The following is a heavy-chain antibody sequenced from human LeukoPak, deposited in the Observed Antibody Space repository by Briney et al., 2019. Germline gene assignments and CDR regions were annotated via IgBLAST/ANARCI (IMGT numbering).Heavy chain of an antibody. CDR1: GSTFSSYG. D-gene: IGHD3-3*01. Sequence: GGSLRLSCAASGSTFSSYGMHWVRQAPGKGLEWVAVISYDGSNKYYADSVKGRFTISRDNSKNTLYLQMNSLRAEDTAVYYCAKGSPAATVFADWGQGTLVTVSS. CDR3: AKGSPAATVFAD. V-gene: IGHV3-30*18. J-gene: IGHJ4*02. CDR2: ISYDGSNK.